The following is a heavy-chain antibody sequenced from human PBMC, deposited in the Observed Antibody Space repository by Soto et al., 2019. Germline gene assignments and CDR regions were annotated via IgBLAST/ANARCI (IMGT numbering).Heavy chain of an antibody. CDR1: GGSISSSSYY. CDR2: IYYSGST. V-gene: IGHV4-39*01. CDR3: ARGRDFWSGYLKPFDY. Sequence: SETLSLTCTVAGGSISSSSYYWGWIRKPPGKGLEWIGSIYYSGSTYYNPSLKSRVTISVDTSKNQFSLKLSSVTAADTAVYYCARGRDFWSGYLKPFDYWGQGTLVTVSS. D-gene: IGHD3-3*01. J-gene: IGHJ4*02.